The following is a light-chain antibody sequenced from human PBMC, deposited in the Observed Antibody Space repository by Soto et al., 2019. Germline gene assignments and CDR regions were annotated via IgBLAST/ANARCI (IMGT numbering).Light chain of an antibody. CDR2: AAS. V-gene: IGKV1-9*01. Sequence: DIQLTQSPSFLSASVGDRVTIPCRASQGISSYLAWYQQKPGKAPNLLIYAASTVQSGVPSRFSGSGSGTEFTLTISSLQPEDFATYYCQQLDTYRITFGQGTRLEIK. CDR3: QQLDTYRIT. CDR1: QGISSY. J-gene: IGKJ5*01.